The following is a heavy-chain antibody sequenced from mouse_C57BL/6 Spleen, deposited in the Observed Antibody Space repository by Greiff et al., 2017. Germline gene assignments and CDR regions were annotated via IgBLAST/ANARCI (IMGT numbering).Heavy chain of an antibody. V-gene: IGHV3-1*01. J-gene: IGHJ2*01. D-gene: IGHD1-1*02. Sequence: EVQLQQSGPGMVKPSQSLSLTCTVTGYSITSGYDWHWIRHFPGNKLEWMGYISYSGSTNYNPSLKSRISITHDTSKNHFFLKLNSVTTEDTATYYCARDGGGGYYFDYWGQGTTLTVSS. CDR2: ISYSGST. CDR3: ARDGGGGYYFDY. CDR1: GYSITSGYD.